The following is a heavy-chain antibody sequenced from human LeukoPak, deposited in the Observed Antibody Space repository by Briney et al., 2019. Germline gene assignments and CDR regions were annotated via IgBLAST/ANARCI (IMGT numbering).Heavy chain of an antibody. V-gene: IGHV4-59*01. CDR1: GGSISSYY. CDR2: IYSSGST. J-gene: IGHJ4*02. Sequence: SETLSLTCTVSGGSISSYYWSWIRQPPGKGLEWIGYIYSSGSTNYNPALKSRVTISVDTSKNQFSLKLKSVTTADTAVYYCARIFTDSGSYYSEYWGQGTLVTVSS. CDR3: ARIFTDSGSYYSEY. D-gene: IGHD3-22*01.